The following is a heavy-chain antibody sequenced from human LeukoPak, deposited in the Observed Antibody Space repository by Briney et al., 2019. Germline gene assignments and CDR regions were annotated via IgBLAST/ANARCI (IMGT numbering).Heavy chain of an antibody. D-gene: IGHD4-23*01. CDR3: ARSYGGNFFDY. V-gene: IGHV3-30*02. CDR1: GFNFSSFG. Sequence: GGSLTLSCAASGFNFSSFGMHWVRQAPGKGLEWVAFSRYNGIETYFADSVKGRFTISRDNSKNTLHLQINSPRGDDSAVYFCARSYGGNFFDYWGQGTLVTVSS. CDR2: SRYNGIET. J-gene: IGHJ4*02.